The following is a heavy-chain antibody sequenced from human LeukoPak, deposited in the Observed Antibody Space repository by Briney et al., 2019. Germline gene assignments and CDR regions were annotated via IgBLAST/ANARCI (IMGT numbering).Heavy chain of an antibody. CDR2: ISGSGTTI. CDR1: GLTFSDYY. Sequence: PGGSLRLSCAASGLTFSDYYMTWIRQAPGKGLEWVSSISGSGTTIYSADSVRGRFTVPRDNAKNSLFLHMYSLRAEDTAVYYCAIQITMIVVVPYFDYWGQGTLVTVSS. D-gene: IGHD3-22*01. J-gene: IGHJ4*02. CDR3: AIQITMIVVVPYFDY. V-gene: IGHV3-11*04.